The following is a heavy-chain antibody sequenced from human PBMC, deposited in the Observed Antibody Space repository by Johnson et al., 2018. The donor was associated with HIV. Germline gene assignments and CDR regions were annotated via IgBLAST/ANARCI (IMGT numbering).Heavy chain of an antibody. D-gene: IGHD3-10*01. V-gene: IGHV3-7*01. CDR2: IKQDDSEK. J-gene: IGHJ3*02. CDR1: GFTVSSNY. CDR3: AREHSEVRYGSNTRGAFDI. Sequence: VQLVESGGGAVQSGGSLRLSCAASGFTVSSNYMSWVRQAPGKGLEWVANIKQDDSEKYYGDSVKDRFTISRDNAKNSLYLQMNSLRAEDTAVYYCAREHSEVRYGSNTRGAFDIWGQGTMVTVSS.